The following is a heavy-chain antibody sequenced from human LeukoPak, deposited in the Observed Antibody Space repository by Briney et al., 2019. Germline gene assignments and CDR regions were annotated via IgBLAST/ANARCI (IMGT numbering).Heavy chain of an antibody. D-gene: IGHD4-23*01. Sequence: SETLSLTCAVYGGSFSGYYWSWIRQPPGKGLEWIGEINHSGSTNYNPSLKSRVTISVDTSKNQFSLKLSSVTAADTAVYYCARKGGNSGWYFDLWGRGTLVTVSS. V-gene: IGHV4-34*01. CDR2: INHSGST. CDR3: ARKGGNSGWYFDL. J-gene: IGHJ2*01. CDR1: GGSFSGYY.